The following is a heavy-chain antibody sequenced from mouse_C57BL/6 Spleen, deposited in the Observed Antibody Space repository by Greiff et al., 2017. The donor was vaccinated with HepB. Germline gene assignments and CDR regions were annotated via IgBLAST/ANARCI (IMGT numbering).Heavy chain of an antibody. CDR3: ARGRFITTAYFDY. J-gene: IGHJ2*01. CDR1: GYTFTSYW. D-gene: IGHD1-1*01. CDR2: IHPNSGST. Sequence: QVQLQQPGAELVKPGASVKLSCKASGYTFTSYWMHWVKQRPGQGLEWIGMIHPNSGSTNYNEKFKSKATLTVDKSSSTAYMQLSSLTSEDSAVYYCARGRFITTAYFDYWGQGTTLTVSS. V-gene: IGHV1-64*01.